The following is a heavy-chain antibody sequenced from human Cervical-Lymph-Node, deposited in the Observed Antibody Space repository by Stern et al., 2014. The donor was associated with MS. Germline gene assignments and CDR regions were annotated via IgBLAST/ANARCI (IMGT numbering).Heavy chain of an antibody. Sequence: VQLVESGPRLVKPSETLSLTCTVAGHSFSRYYLTWVRQPPGKGLEWIGYICYSGNTNYNPSLKSRVTISVDTSQNQFSLKMTSVTAADTAVYYCARGDPGYNFGYFDFWDQGTLVTVSS. CDR1: GHSFSRYY. CDR2: ICYSGNT. V-gene: IGHV4-59*01. D-gene: IGHD5-18*01. J-gene: IGHJ4*02. CDR3: ARGDPGYNFGYFDF.